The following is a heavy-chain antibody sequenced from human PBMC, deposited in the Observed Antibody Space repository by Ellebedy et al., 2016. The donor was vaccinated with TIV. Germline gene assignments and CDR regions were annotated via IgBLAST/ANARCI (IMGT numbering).Heavy chain of an antibody. D-gene: IGHD3-3*01. CDR3: ERDWSGYFDP. V-gene: IGHV3-33*01. J-gene: IGHJ5*02. Sequence: GESLKISCAASGFTFSRDGMHWVRQAPGKGLEWVAVICHDGSKKYYADPVKGRFTISRDNSKNTLYLQMNSLRAEDTAVYYCERDWSGYFDPWGQGTLVTVSS. CDR1: GFTFSRDG. CDR2: ICHDGSKK.